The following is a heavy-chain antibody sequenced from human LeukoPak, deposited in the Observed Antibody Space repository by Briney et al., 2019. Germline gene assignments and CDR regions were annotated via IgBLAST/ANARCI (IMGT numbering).Heavy chain of an antibody. CDR2: IWYDGSNK. J-gene: IGHJ4*02. CDR1: GFTFSSYG. V-gene: IGHV3-33*08. Sequence: GGSLRLSCSASGFTFSSYGLHWVRQAPGKGLEWVAVIWYDGSNKYYADSVKGRFTISRDNSKNTLYLQMNSLRAEDTAVYYCARDRAAAGTGAFDYWGQGTLVTVSS. CDR3: ARDRAAAGTGAFDY. D-gene: IGHD6-13*01.